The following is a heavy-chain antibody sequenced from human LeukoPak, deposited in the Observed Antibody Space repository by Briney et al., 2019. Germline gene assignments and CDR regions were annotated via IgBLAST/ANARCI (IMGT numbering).Heavy chain of an antibody. J-gene: IGHJ6*02. D-gene: IGHD1-1*01. CDR1: GFTFGSYA. CDR3: ARGMERSGMDV. V-gene: IGHV3-23*01. CDR2: ISGSGGST. Sequence: GGSLRLSCAASGFTFGSYAMSWVRQAPGKGLEWVPAISGSGGSTYYADSVKGRFTISRDNSKNTLYLQMNSLRAEDTAVYYCARGMERSGMDVWGQGTTVTVSS.